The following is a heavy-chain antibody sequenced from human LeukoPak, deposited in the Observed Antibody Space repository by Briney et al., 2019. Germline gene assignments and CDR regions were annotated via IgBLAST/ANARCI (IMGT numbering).Heavy chain of an antibody. CDR1: GYTFTGYS. CDR3: ASGPGSYYDFWSGYFSPQKYYYYGMDV. D-gene: IGHD3-3*01. V-gene: IGHV1-2*02. CDR2: INPNSGGT. Sequence: ASVKVSCKASGYTFTGYSMYWVRQAPGQGLEWMGWINPNSGGTNYAQKFQGRVTMTRDTSISTAYMELSRLRSDDTAVYYCASGPGSYYDFWSGYFSPQKYYYYGMDVWGQGTTVTVSS. J-gene: IGHJ6*02.